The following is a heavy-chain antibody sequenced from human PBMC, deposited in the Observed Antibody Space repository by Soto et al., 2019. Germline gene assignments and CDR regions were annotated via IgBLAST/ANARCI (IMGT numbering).Heavy chain of an antibody. CDR1: GXSFDDYA. CDR3: EKAYDFRLPIFYSYGVDV. D-gene: IGHD3-3*01. CDR2: ISWNSATV. J-gene: IGHJ6*02. Sequence: SLRLSCAASGXSFDDYAMHWVRQAPGKGLELVSGISWNSATVGYADSVKGRFTIYRDNVKKSLYLQMNSLRAEDTALYFFEKAYDFRLPIFYSYGVDVWGQGTTGTVSS. V-gene: IGHV3-9*01.